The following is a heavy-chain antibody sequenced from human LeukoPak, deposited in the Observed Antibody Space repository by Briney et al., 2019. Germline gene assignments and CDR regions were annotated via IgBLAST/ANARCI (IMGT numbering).Heavy chain of an antibody. D-gene: IGHD3-22*01. CDR2: ASSSRNYK. Sequence: PGGSLRLSCAASGFTFGSYSINWVRQAPGKGLEWVSSASSSRNYKYYADSVKGRFTISRDNARNSLFLQMNSLRAEDTAVYYCAREVTVVLPVPSWHFDLWGRGTLVIVSS. CDR3: AREVTVVLPVPSWHFDL. J-gene: IGHJ2*01. V-gene: IGHV3-21*01. CDR1: GFTFGSYS.